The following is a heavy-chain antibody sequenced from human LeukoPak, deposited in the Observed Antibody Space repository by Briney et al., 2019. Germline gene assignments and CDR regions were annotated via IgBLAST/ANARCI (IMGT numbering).Heavy chain of an antibody. Sequence: ASVKVSCKASGYTFTSYYMHWVRQAPGQGLEWMGMINPSGGSTSYAQKFQGRVTVTWDTSTSTVYMELSSLRSEDTAVYYCARWWDDGSGYSYYYGMDVWGQGTTVTVSS. CDR3: ARWWDDGSGYSYYYGMDV. D-gene: IGHD3-22*01. CDR2: INPSGGST. J-gene: IGHJ6*02. CDR1: GYTFTSYY. V-gene: IGHV1-46*01.